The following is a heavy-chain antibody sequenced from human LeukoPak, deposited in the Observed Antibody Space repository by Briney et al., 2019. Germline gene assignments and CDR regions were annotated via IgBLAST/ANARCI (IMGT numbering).Heavy chain of an antibody. J-gene: IGHJ4*02. Sequence: RAGGSLRLSCAASGFTFSSYAMSWVRQAPGKGLEWVSAISGSGGSTYYADSVKGRFTISRDNSKNTLYLQMNSLRAEDTAVYYCAKDMSHYYYDSSGYYLAAPSLDYWGQGTLVTVSS. CDR1: GFTFSSYA. CDR3: AKDMSHYYYDSSGYYLAAPSLDY. V-gene: IGHV3-23*01. D-gene: IGHD3-22*01. CDR2: ISGSGGST.